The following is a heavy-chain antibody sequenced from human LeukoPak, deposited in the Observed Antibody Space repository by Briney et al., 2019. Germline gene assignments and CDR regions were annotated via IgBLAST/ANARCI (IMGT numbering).Heavy chain of an antibody. J-gene: IGHJ6*03. V-gene: IGHV3-48*01. CDR3: ARVYDSSGYFYYYYYMDV. CDR1: GFTFSSYS. CDR2: ISSSSSTI. Sequence: GGSLRLSCAASGFTFSSYSMNWVGQAPGKGLEWVSYISSSSSTIYYADSVKGRFTISRDNAKNSLYLQMNSLRAEDTAVYYCARVYDSSGYFYYYYYMDVWGKGTTVTVSS. D-gene: IGHD3-22*01.